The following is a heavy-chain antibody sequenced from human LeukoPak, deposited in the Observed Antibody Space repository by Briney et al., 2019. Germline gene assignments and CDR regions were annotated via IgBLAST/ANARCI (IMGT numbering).Heavy chain of an antibody. D-gene: IGHD1-7*01. Sequence: PGGSLRLSCAASGFTFDDYAMHWVRQAPGKGLEWVSGISWNSGSIGYADSVKGRFTISRDNAKNSLYLQMNSLRAEDTALYYCAKGNWNYALDYWGQGTLVTVSS. CDR1: GFTFDDYA. CDR2: ISWNSGSI. CDR3: AKGNWNYALDY. J-gene: IGHJ4*02. V-gene: IGHV3-9*01.